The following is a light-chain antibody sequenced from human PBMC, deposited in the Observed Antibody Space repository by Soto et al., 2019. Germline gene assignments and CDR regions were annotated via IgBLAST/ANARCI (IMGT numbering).Light chain of an antibody. CDR2: EDN. J-gene: IGLJ3*02. V-gene: IGLV6-57*02. CDR1: SGSIASNY. Sequence: NFMLTQPHSVSESPGKTVTISCTGSSGSIASNYVQWYQQRPGSAPTTVIYEDNQRPSGVPDRFSGSIDRSSNSASLTISGLKTEDGADYSCQSFYGSNDWLFGGGTKLPVL. CDR3: QSFYGSNDWL.